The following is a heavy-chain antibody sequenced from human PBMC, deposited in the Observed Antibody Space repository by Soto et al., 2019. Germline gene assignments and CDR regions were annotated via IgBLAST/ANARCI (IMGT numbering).Heavy chain of an antibody. J-gene: IGHJ6*02. CDR2: IYYSGST. CDR3: ARYKGFDGDYLTGMYV. CDR1: GGSISSGGYY. D-gene: IGHD4-17*01. V-gene: IGHV4-61*08. Sequence: SETLSLTCTVSGGSISSGGYYWSWIRQPPGKGLEWIGYIYYSGSTNYNPSLKSRVTISVDTSKNQFSLKLSSVTAADPAVYYFARYKGFDGDYLTGMYVWAQGTTLPVS.